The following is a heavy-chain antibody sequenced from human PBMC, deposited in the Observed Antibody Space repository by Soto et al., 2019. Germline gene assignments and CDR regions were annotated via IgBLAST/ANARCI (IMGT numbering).Heavy chain of an antibody. D-gene: IGHD2-15*01. CDR3: ARGYCRNFDY. J-gene: IGHJ4*02. Sequence: PSETLSLTFAVCGGSFSGYYWNWICQPPGKGLEWIGEINHSGSTNYNPSLKSRVTISVDTSKNQFSLRLSSVTAADTAVYYCARGYCRNFDYWGQGTLVTVSS. CDR1: GGSFSGYY. V-gene: IGHV4-34*01. CDR2: INHSGST.